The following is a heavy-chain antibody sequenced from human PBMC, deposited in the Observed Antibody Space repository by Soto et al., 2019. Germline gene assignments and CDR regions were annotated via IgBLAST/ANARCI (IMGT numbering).Heavy chain of an antibody. V-gene: IGHV4-30-2*01. Sequence: QLQLQESGSRLVKPSQTLSLTCAVSGGSISGGGFSWSWIRQPPGKGLEWIGYILHTVGTQYNPSLKSRVSMSVDKSKNQFSLHLTSVTAADTAVYYCARLQFGEGFDYWGQGALVTVSS. D-gene: IGHD3-10*01. CDR3: ARLQFGEGFDY. J-gene: IGHJ4*02. CDR1: GGSISGGGFS. CDR2: ILHTVGT.